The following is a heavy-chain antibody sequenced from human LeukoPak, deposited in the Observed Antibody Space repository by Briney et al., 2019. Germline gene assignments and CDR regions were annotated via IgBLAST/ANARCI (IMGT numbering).Heavy chain of an antibody. V-gene: IGHV1-2*06. CDR2: INPNSGGT. CDR3: ARDGLGGITMIVS. J-gene: IGHJ1*01. CDR1: GYTFTGYY. Sequence: ASVKVSSKASGYTFTGYYMHWVRQAPGQGLEWMGRINPNSGGTNYAQKFQGRVTMTRDTSISTAYMELSRLRSDDTAVYYCARDGLGGITMIVSWGQGTLVTVSS. D-gene: IGHD3-22*01.